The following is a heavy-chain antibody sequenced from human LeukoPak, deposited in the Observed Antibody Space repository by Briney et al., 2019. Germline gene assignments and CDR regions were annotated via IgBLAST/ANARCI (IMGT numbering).Heavy chain of an antibody. J-gene: IGHJ4*02. CDR2: ISSSGSTI. Sequence: GGSLRLSCAASGFTFSSYEMNWVRQAPGKGLEWVSYISSSGSTIYYADSVKGRFTISRDNAKKSLYLQMNSLRVEDTAVYYCARDHNYAFDNWGQGTLVTVSS. CDR1: GFTFSSYE. V-gene: IGHV3-48*03. CDR3: ARDHNYAFDN. D-gene: IGHD1-1*01.